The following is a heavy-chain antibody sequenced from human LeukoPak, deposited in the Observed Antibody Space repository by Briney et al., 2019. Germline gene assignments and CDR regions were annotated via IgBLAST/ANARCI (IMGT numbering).Heavy chain of an antibody. CDR2: ISYDGSNK. Sequence: GGSLRLSCAASGFTFSSYAMHWVRQAPGKGLEWVALISYDGSNKYYADSVKGRFTISRDNSKNTLYLQMNSLRAEDTAVYHCAALKGGHFDYWGQGTLVTVSS. J-gene: IGHJ4*02. V-gene: IGHV3-30-3*01. D-gene: IGHD3-16*01. CDR3: AALKGGHFDY. CDR1: GFTFSSYA.